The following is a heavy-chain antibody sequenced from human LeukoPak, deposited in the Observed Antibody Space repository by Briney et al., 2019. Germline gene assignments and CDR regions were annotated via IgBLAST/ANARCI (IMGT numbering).Heavy chain of an antibody. CDR2: IYHSGST. V-gene: IGHV4-38-2*01. CDR3: ARHLSIFGVVITIDAFDI. CDR1: GYSISSGYY. J-gene: IGHJ3*02. Sequence: PSETLSLTCAVSGYSISSGYYWGWIRQPPGKGLEWIGSIYHSGSTYYNPSLKSRVTISVDTSKNQFSLKLSSVTAADTAVYYCARHLSIFGVVITIDAFDIWGQGTMVTVSS. D-gene: IGHD3-3*01.